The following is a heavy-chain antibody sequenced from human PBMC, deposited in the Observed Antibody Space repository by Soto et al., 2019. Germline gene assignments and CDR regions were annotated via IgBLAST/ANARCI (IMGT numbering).Heavy chain of an antibody. J-gene: IGHJ6*02. D-gene: IGHD6-6*01. CDR2: ISNYNGNT. V-gene: IGHV1-18*01. CDR3: AREYSSSSVGYYYYGMDV. CDR1: GYTFTSYC. Sequence: GASVKVSCKASGYTFTSYCISWVRQSPGQGLEWMGWISNYNGNTKYEQKLQGRVTMTTDTSTSTAYMKLRSLRSDDTAVFYCAREYSSSSVGYYYYGMDVWGQGTTVTVSS.